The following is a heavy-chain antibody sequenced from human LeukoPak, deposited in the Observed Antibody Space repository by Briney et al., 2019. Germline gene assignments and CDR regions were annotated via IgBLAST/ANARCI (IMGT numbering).Heavy chain of an antibody. CDR3: ARTRNYYDILTGYTRGGYYYYMDV. D-gene: IGHD3-9*01. Sequence: GASVKVSCKASGGTFSSYAISWVRQAPGQGLEWMGGIIPIFGTANYAQKFQGRVTITADKSTSTAYMELSSLRSEDTAVYYCARTRNYYDILTGYTRGGYYYYMDVWGKGTTVTVSS. J-gene: IGHJ6*03. CDR1: GGTFSSYA. V-gene: IGHV1-69*06. CDR2: IIPIFGTA.